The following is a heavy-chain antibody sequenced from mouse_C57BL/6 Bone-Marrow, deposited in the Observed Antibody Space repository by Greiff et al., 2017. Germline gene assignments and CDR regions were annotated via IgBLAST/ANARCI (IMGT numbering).Heavy chain of an antibody. V-gene: IGHV1-15*01. CDR1: GYTFTDYA. CDR2: IDPASGGT. J-gene: IGHJ3*01. CDR3: ARKGFAY. Sequence: QVQLKESGAELVRPGASVTLSCKASGYTFTDYAMHWVKQTTGHGLEWIGAIDPASGGTAYNQKFKGKAILTADKSSSTAYLELRSLTSADSAVYYCARKGFAYWGQGTLVTVSA.